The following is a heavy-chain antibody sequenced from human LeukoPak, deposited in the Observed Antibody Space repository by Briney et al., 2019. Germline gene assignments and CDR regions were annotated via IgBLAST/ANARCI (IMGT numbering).Heavy chain of an antibody. CDR3: ARGRPHGNDY. Sequence: GGSLRLSCAASGFTFDDYGMSWVRQAPGKGLEWVSGINWNGGSTGYADSVKGRFSISRDNAKNTLYLQMNSLRVEDTAVYYCARGRPHGNDYWGQGTLVTVSS. J-gene: IGHJ4*02. CDR2: INWNGGST. D-gene: IGHD4-23*01. CDR1: GFTFDDYG. V-gene: IGHV3-20*04.